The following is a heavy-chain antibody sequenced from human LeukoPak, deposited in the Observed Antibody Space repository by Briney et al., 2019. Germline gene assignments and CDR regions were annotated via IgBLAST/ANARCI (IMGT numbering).Heavy chain of an antibody. CDR1: DYSISSGFY. J-gene: IGHJ6*03. V-gene: IGHV4-38-2*02. D-gene: IGHD3-22*01. CDR2: VNHSGRT. Sequence: SETLSLTCTVSDYSISSGFYWGWIRQPPGKGLESIGSVNHSGRTYYNPSLKSRVTISIDTSKNQFSLKLYSVTAADTAVYYCARGDSSPYYYYYMDVWGKGTTVTVSS. CDR3: ARGDSSPYYYYYMDV.